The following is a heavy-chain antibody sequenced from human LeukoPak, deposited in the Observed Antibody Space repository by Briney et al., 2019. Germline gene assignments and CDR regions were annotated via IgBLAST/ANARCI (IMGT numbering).Heavy chain of an antibody. CDR3: ARVEMAALIDY. CDR1: GVSISSSSYY. Sequence: SETLSLTCTVSGVSISSSSYYWGWIRQPPGKGLEWIGSIYYSGSTNYNPSLKSRVTISVDTSKNQFSLKLSSVTAADTAVYYCARVEMAALIDYWGQGTLVTVSS. V-gene: IGHV4-39*01. J-gene: IGHJ4*02. CDR2: IYYSGST. D-gene: IGHD5-24*01.